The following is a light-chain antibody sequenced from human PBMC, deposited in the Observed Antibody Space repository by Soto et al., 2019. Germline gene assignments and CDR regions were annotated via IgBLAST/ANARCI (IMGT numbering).Light chain of an antibody. V-gene: IGKV3-15*01. CDR2: GAS. CDR1: QSVSSN. Sequence: EIVMTQSPATLSVSPGERATLSCRASQSVSSNLAWYQQKPGQAPRLLIYGASTRATGIPARFSGSGSGTEFTLTISSLQFEDLAVYYCQQYNNWPRTFGQGTKVEIK. CDR3: QQYNNWPRT. J-gene: IGKJ1*01.